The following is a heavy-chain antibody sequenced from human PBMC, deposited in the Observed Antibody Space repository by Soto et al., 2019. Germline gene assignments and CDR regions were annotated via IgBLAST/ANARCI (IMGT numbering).Heavy chain of an antibody. D-gene: IGHD2-21*02. J-gene: IGHJ4*02. CDR2: IKRKTEGGTT. CDR3: TTVCGCDCCFDY. V-gene: IGHV3-15*01. CDR1: GFTFSNAW. Sequence: PGGSLRLSCAASGFTFSNAWMSWVRQAPGKGLEWVGRIKRKTEGGTTDYAAPVKGRFTISRDDSKNTLYLQMNSLKTEYTAVYYCTTVCGCDCCFDYWGQGTLVTVSS.